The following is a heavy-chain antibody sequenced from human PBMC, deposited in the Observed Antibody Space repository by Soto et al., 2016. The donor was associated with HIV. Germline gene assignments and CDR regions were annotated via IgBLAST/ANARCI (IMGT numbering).Heavy chain of an antibody. Sequence: EVQLVESGGGLVKPGESLRLSCTGSEFTFRTYSMNWVRQAPGKGLEWVSSISRSSTYIYYADSVKDRFTISRDNAKNLLYLQMNSLRAEDTAVYYCARAETYSSSYQDWGQGTLVHRLV. CDR3: ARAETYSSSYQD. D-gene: IGHD6-13*01. J-gene: IGHJ4*02. CDR1: EFTFRTYS. V-gene: IGHV3-21*01. CDR2: ISRSSTYI.